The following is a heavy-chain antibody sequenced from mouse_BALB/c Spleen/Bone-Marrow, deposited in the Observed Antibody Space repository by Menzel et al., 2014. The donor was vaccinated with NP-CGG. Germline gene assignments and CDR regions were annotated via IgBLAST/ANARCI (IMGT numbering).Heavy chain of an antibody. CDR2: IDPANGNT. J-gene: IGHJ2*02. V-gene: IGHV14-3*02. CDR1: GFNIKDTY. Sequence: VQLQQPGAELVKPGASVKLSCKASGFNIKDTYMHWVKQRTEQGLEWIGRIDPANGNTKYDPKFQGKATITADTSSNTAYRHLRTLTTDATPVYSGARYSPGAFFYYWGQATFLTVA. D-gene: IGHD1-1*02. CDR3: ARYSPGAFFYY.